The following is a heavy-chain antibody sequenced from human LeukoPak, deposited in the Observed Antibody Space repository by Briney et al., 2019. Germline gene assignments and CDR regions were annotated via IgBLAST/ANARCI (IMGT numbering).Heavy chain of an antibody. D-gene: IGHD4-17*01. V-gene: IGHV3-48*03. Sequence: GGSLRLSCAASGFTFSSYEMNWDRQAPGKGLEGVSYISSSGSTIYYADSVKGRFTISRDNSKNSLYLQMNSLRTEDTALYYCAKDLDYGDLYYYYYGMDAWGQGTTVTVSS. CDR2: ISSSGSTI. CDR1: GFTFSSYE. J-gene: IGHJ6*02. CDR3: AKDLDYGDLYYYYYGMDA.